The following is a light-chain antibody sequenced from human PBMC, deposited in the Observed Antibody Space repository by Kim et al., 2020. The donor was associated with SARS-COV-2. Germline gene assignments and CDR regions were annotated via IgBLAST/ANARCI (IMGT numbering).Light chain of an antibody. Sequence: QSVTISCTGTRSDVGSYNRVSWYQQPPGTAPNLMIYDVSNRPSGVPDRFSGSKSGNTASLTISGLQAEDEADYYCTSYISSSTSVVFGGGTQLTVL. J-gene: IGLJ2*01. CDR1: RSDVGSYNR. V-gene: IGLV2-18*02. CDR3: TSYISSSTSVV. CDR2: DVS.